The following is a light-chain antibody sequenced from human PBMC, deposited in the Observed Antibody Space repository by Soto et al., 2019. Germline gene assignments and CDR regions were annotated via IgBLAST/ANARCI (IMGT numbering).Light chain of an antibody. Sequence: QSALTQPPSASGSPGQSVTISCTGTSSDVGGYNYVSWYQQHPDKAPKLMIYEVTKRPSGVPDRFSGSKSGNTASLTVSGLQAEDEADYYCTSFAGSDNVVVFGTGTKVTVL. CDR2: EVT. CDR3: TSFAGSDNVVV. J-gene: IGLJ1*01. CDR1: SSDVGGYNY. V-gene: IGLV2-8*01.